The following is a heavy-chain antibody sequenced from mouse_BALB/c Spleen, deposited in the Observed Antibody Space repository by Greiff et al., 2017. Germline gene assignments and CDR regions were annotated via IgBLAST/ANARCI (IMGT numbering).Heavy chain of an antibody. Sequence: EVQGVESGGGLVKLGGSLKLSCAASGFTFSSYYMSWVRQTPEKRLELVAAINSNGGSTYYPDTVKGRFTISRDNAKNTLYLQMSSLKSEDTALYYCARRSGTGYAMDYWGQGTSVTVSS. CDR2: INSNGGST. D-gene: IGHD3-1*01. CDR3: ARRSGTGYAMDY. V-gene: IGHV5-6-2*01. J-gene: IGHJ4*01. CDR1: GFTFSSYY.